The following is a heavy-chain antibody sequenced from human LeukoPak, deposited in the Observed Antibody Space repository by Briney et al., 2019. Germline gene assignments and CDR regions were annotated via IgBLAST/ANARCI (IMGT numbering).Heavy chain of an antibody. CDR1: GFTFSSYW. CDR2: IKQDGSEK. Sequence: GGSLRLSCAASGFTFSSYWMSWVRQAPGKGLEWVANIKQDGSEKYYVDSVKGRFTISRDNAKNSPYLQMNSLRAEDTAVYYCAKETPPDYYGSGSYYNGFDYWGQGTLVTVSS. J-gene: IGHJ4*02. V-gene: IGHV3-7*01. D-gene: IGHD3-10*01. CDR3: AKETPPDYYGSGSYYNGFDY.